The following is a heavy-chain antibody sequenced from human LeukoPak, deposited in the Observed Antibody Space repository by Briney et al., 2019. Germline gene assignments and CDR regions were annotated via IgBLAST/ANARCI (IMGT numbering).Heavy chain of an antibody. V-gene: IGHV3-30*18. Sequence: GRSLRLSCAASGFSFSSYGMHWVRQAPGKGLEWVAAISYDGIYEYYTYSVKGRFTISRDNSKKTLNLEMNSLRVEDTAVYYCAKDGKEYYSDSSVFSDYWGQGTLVTLSS. J-gene: IGHJ4*02. CDR1: GFSFSSYG. D-gene: IGHD3-22*01. CDR2: ISYDGIYE. CDR3: AKDGKEYYSDSSVFSDY.